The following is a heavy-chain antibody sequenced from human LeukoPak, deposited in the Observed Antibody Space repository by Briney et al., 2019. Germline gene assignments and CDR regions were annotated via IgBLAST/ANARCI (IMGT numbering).Heavy chain of an antibody. V-gene: IGHV1-24*01. CDR2: FDPEDGET. J-gene: IGHJ4*02. D-gene: IGHD3-10*01. CDR1: GYTLTELS. CDR3: ARATMVRGVIITGDY. Sequence: ASVKVSCKVSGYTLTELSMHWVRQAPGKGLEWMGDFDPEDGETIYGQKFQGRVTMTEDTSTDTAYMELSSLRSEDTAVYYCARATMVRGVIITGDYWGQGTLVTVSS.